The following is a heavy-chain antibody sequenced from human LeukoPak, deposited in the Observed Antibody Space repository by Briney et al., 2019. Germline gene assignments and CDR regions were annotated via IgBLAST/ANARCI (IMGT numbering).Heavy chain of an antibody. Sequence: PGGSLRLSCAASGFTLSSYWMSWVRQAPGKGLEWVANIKQDGSEKYYVDSVKGRFTISRDNAKNSLYLQMNSLRAEDTAVYYCARERADSSGLYDYWGQGTLVTVSS. CDR1: GFTLSSYW. CDR3: ARERADSSGLYDY. V-gene: IGHV3-7*01. J-gene: IGHJ4*02. D-gene: IGHD3-22*01. CDR2: IKQDGSEK.